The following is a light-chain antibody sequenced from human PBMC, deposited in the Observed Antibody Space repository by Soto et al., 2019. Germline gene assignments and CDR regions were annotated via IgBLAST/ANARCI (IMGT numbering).Light chain of an antibody. Sequence: QSVLTQPASVSGSPGQSITLSCTGSSGDVGHYNYVSWYQQHPGKAPKLMIYEVSNRPSGVSNRFSGSKSGNTASLIISGLQAEDEADYYCTSYTTSRIWVFGGGTKLTVL. CDR3: TSYTTSRIWV. J-gene: IGLJ3*02. CDR2: EVS. V-gene: IGLV2-14*01. CDR1: SGDVGHYNY.